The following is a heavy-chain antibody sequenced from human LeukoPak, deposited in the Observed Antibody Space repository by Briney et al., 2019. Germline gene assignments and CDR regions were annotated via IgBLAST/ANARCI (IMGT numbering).Heavy chain of an antibody. J-gene: IGHJ6*02. D-gene: IGHD5-12*01. CDR2: MNPNSGNT. V-gene: IGHV1-8*02. CDR3: ATSRGYSGYDYYYYYGMDV. Sequence: ASVKVSCKASGGTFSSYAFTWVRQATGQGLEWMGWMNPNSGNTGYAQKFQGRVTMTRNTSISTAYMELSSLRSEDTAVYYCATSRGYSGYDYYYYYGMDVWGQGTTVTVSS. CDR1: GGTFSSYA.